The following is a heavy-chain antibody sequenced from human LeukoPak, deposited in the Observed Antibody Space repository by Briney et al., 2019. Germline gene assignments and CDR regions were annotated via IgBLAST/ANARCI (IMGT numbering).Heavy chain of an antibody. Sequence: GGSLRLSCAASGFTFSSYWMSWVRQAPGKGLEWVANIKQDGSEKYYVDSVKGRFTISRDNAKNSLYLQMNSLRAEDTVVYYCVRPHSVVVTGTDGWFDSWGQGTLVTVSS. V-gene: IGHV3-7*01. CDR2: IKQDGSEK. D-gene: IGHD2-21*02. J-gene: IGHJ5*01. CDR3: VRPHSVVVTGTDGWFDS. CDR1: GFTFSSYW.